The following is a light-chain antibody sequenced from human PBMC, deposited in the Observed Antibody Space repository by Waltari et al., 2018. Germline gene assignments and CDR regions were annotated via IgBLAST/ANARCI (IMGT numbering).Light chain of an antibody. V-gene: IGLV1-51*01. Sequence: QSVLTQPPSVSAAAGQKVTISCSGSTSNIGSNHVSWYQHFPGTTPKLLIYDSDKRLSGIPDRFSGSKSGTSATLGITGLQTGDEADYYCGTWDNSLTAGVFGGGTKLTVL. J-gene: IGLJ2*01. CDR2: DSD. CDR1: TSNIGSNH. CDR3: GTWDNSLTAGV.